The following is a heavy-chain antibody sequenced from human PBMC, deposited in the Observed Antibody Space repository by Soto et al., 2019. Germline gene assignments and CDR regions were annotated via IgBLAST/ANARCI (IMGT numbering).Heavy chain of an antibody. J-gene: IGHJ6*02. CDR1: GGSISSYY. V-gene: IGHV4-59*01. D-gene: IGHD6-13*01. CDR2: IYYSGST. Sequence: SETLSLTCTVSGGSISSYYWSWIRQPPGKGLEWIGYIYYSGSTNYNPSLKSRITISVDTSKNQFSLKLSSVTAADTAVYYCARMGSSSITHYGMDVWGQGTTVTVSS. CDR3: ARMGSSSITHYGMDV.